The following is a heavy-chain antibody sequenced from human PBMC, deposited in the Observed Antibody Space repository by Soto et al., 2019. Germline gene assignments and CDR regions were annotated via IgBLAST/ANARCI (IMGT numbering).Heavy chain of an antibody. Sequence: QVQLVQSGAEVKKPGASVKVSCKASGYSFSDYDINWVRQATGQGPEWMGWMNPNSGNTGYAQKFQGRVTMTRNTSINTAYMELSSLGSEDTAVYYCARDNRYNWNDEGWFDRWGQGTLVTVSS. D-gene: IGHD1-20*01. CDR1: GYSFSDYD. J-gene: IGHJ5*02. CDR3: ARDNRYNWNDEGWFDR. CDR2: MNPNSGNT. V-gene: IGHV1-8*01.